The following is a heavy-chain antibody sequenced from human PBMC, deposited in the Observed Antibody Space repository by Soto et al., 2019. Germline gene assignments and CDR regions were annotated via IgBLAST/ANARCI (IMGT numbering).Heavy chain of an antibody. CDR3: TTESADSSGYYANGQFIY. D-gene: IGHD3-22*01. CDR1: GFTFGDYA. V-gene: IGHV3-49*04. CDR2: IRSKAYGGTT. Sequence: PGGSLRLSCTASGFTFGDYAMSWVRQAPGKGLEWVGFIRSKAYGGTTEYAASVKGRFTISRDDSKSIAYLQMNSLKTEDTAVYYCTTESADSSGYYANGQFIYWGQGTLVTVSS. J-gene: IGHJ4*02.